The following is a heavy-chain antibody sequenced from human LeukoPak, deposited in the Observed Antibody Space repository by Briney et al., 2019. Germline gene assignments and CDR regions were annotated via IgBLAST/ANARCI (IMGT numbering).Heavy chain of an antibody. D-gene: IGHD6-13*01. CDR3: AKDGSDKIATATYHYSGMDV. CDR1: GFTFSSYA. Sequence: GGSLRLSCAASGFTFSSYAMSWVRQAPANGLAWVSASSGSGVSTYYADSVKGRFTISRDNSKNTLYLQMNSLRAEDTAVYYCAKDGSDKIATATYHYSGMDVWGQGIMVTVS. V-gene: IGHV3-23*01. CDR2: SSGSGVST. J-gene: IGHJ6*02.